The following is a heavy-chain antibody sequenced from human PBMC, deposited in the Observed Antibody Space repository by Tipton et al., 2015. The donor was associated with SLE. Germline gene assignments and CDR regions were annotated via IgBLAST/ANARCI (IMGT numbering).Heavy chain of an antibody. Sequence: LRLSCTVSGGSISSYYWSWIRQPAGKGLEWIGRIYTSGSTNYNPSLKSRATMSVDTSKNQFSLKLSSVTAADTAVYYCARASGSYYSTSGSYNWFDPWGQGTLVTVSS. CDR2: IYTSGST. V-gene: IGHV4-4*07. D-gene: IGHD3-10*01. CDR1: GGSISSYY. J-gene: IGHJ5*02. CDR3: ARASGSYYSTSGSYNWFDP.